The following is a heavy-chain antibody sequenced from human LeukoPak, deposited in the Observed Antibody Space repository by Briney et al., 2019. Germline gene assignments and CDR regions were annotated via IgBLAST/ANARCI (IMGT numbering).Heavy chain of an antibody. J-gene: IGHJ5*02. CDR1: GSTFTGYY. CDR3: ARVLGRFGELLRVGTRNSNNWFDP. CDR2: INPNSGGT. Sequence: ASVKVSFKASGSTFTGYYMHWVRPAPGQGLEWMGWINPNSGGTNYAQKFQGRVTMTRDTSISTAYMELSRLRSDDTAVYYCARVLGRFGELLRVGTRNSNNWFDPWGQGTLVTVSS. D-gene: IGHD3-10*01. V-gene: IGHV1-2*02.